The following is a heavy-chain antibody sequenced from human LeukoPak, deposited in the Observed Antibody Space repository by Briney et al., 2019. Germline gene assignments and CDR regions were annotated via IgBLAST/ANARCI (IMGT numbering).Heavy chain of an antibody. Sequence: PSETLSLTCTVSGGSISSYYWSWIRQPPGKGLEWIGYIYYSGSTNYNPSLKSRVTISVDTSKNQFSLKLSSVTAADTAVYYCARGGYSGYDPNNWFDPWGQGTLVTVSS. CDR1: GGSISSYY. D-gene: IGHD5-12*01. CDR3: ARGGYSGYDPNNWFDP. CDR2: IYYSGST. J-gene: IGHJ5*02. V-gene: IGHV4-59*01.